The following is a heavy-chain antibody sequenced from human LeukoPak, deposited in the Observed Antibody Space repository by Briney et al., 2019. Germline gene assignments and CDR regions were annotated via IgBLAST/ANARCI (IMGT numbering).Heavy chain of an antibody. CDR3: AREFTIFGVVIPFDY. V-gene: IGHV3-21*01. CDR2: ISSSSSYI. CDR1: GFTFSSYS. J-gene: IGHJ4*02. Sequence: GASLRLSCAASGFTFSSYSMNWVRQAPGKGLEWVSSISSSSSYIYYADSVKGRFTISRDNAKNSLYLQMNSLRAEDTAVYYCAREFTIFGVVIPFDYWGQGTLVTVSS. D-gene: IGHD3-3*01.